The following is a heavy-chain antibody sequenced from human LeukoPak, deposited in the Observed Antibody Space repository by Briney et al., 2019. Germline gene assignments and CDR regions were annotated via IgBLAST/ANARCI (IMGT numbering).Heavy chain of an antibody. D-gene: IGHD6-19*01. CDR1: GGSISSGGYY. CDR3: ARGRIAVAGNDY. J-gene: IGHJ4*02. Sequence: SQTLPLTCTVSGGSISSGGYYWSWIRQHPGKGLEWIGYIYYSGSTYYNPSLKSRVTISVDTSKNQFSLKLSSVTAADTAVYYCARGRIAVAGNDYWGQGTLVTVSS. CDR2: IYYSGST. V-gene: IGHV4-31*03.